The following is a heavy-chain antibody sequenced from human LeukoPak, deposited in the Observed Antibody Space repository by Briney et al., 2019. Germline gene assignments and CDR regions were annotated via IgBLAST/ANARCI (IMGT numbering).Heavy chain of an antibody. D-gene: IGHD6-13*01. CDR2: TNPNSGGT. CDR1: GYTFTGYY. V-gene: IGHV1-2*06. Sequence: ASVKVSCKASGYTFTGYYMHWVRHAPGQGLERMSRTNPNSGGTNYAQKFQGRVTMTRDTSISTAYMELRRLRSDDTAVYCCARDRRARNAGRWSLDPWGQGTLVTVSS. J-gene: IGHJ5*02. CDR3: ARDRRARNAGRWSLDP.